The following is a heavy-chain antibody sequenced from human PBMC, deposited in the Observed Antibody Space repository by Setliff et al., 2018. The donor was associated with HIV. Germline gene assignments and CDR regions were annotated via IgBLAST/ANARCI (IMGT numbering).Heavy chain of an antibody. CDR2: ISAYNGNT. Sequence: ASVKVSCKASGYSFINYGISWVRQAPGQGLEWMGWISAYNGNTNYAPRLQGRVTMTTDTSTSTAYMELRSLRSDDTAVYYCARDRQDYSAGSYIYYFDYWGQGTLVTV. J-gene: IGHJ4*02. CDR3: ARDRQDYSAGSYIYYFDY. CDR1: GYSFINYG. V-gene: IGHV1-18*01. D-gene: IGHD3-10*01.